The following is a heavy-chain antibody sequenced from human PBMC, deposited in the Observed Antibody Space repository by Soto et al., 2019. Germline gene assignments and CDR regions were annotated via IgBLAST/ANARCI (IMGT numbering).Heavy chain of an antibody. J-gene: IGHJ4*02. D-gene: IGHD2-2*03. CDR2: IGDSGGST. CDR3: SKLGGGFGYCSSTSCYGFDY. CDR1: GFTFSSYA. V-gene: IGHV3-23*01. Sequence: EVQLLESGGGLVQRGGSLRLSCAASGFTFSSYAMSWVRQAPGKGLEWVSGIGDSGGSTYYADSVKGRFTISRDNSKNTLYLQMNRLRAEDTSLYYCSKLGGGFGYCSSTSCYGFDYWGQGDLVAVSS.